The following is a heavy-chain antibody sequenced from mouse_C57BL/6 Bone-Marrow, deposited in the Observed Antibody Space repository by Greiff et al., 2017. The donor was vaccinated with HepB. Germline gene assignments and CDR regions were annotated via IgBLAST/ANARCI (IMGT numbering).Heavy chain of an antibody. Sequence: VKLMESGPELVKPGASVKLSCKASGYTFTSYDINWVKQRPGQGLEWIGWIYPRDGSTKYNEKFKGKATLTVDTSSSTAYMELHSLTSEDSAVYFCARGITTVVGGYFDVWGTGTTVTVSS. CDR1: GYTFTSYD. CDR2: IYPRDGST. CDR3: ARGITTVVGGYFDV. D-gene: IGHD1-1*01. J-gene: IGHJ1*03. V-gene: IGHV1-85*01.